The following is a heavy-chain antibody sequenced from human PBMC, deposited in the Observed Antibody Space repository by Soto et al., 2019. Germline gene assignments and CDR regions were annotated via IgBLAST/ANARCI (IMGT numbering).Heavy chain of an antibody. D-gene: IGHD6-19*01. Sequence: SETLSLTCTVSGYTISSGSYWGWIRQPPGKGPEWISSIYHGGTTFYNPSLKSRVTVSVDKSNNQFSLKLRSVTAADTAVYYCAKAHVMVVDGSTFDYWDQGTLVTVSS. CDR2: IYHGGTT. CDR3: AKAHVMVVDGSTFDY. CDR1: GYTISSGSY. J-gene: IGHJ4*02. V-gene: IGHV4-38-2*02.